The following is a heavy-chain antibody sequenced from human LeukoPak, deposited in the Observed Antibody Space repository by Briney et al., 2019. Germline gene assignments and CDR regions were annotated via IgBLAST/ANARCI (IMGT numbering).Heavy chain of an antibody. CDR2: IDTDGSTT. Sequence: GGSLRLSCAASGFTFSAYWMHWVRQVPGRGLVWVSRIDTDGSTTNYADSVKGRFTISRDNAKNTLYLQMNSLRAGDTAVYYCARGLLGIDYWGQGTLVTVSS. CDR1: GFTFSAYW. V-gene: IGHV3-74*01. CDR3: ARGLLGIDY. D-gene: IGHD7-27*01. J-gene: IGHJ4*02.